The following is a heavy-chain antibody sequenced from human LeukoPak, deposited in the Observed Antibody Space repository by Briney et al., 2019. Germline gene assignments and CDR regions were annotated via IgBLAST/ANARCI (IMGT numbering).Heavy chain of an antibody. J-gene: IGHJ4*02. V-gene: IGHV4-59*02. CDR1: GRSVSSYY. D-gene: IGHD6-13*01. CDR3: AKDGSRWHLFES. Sequence: SDTLSLTCTVWGRSVSSYYWSWIRQPPGEGLEWIGYIYYSGSTNYNPSLKSRVTMSVDTSKKQFCLKLTSVTAADTAVYYCAKDGSRWHLFESWGQGTLVTVSS. CDR2: IYYSGST.